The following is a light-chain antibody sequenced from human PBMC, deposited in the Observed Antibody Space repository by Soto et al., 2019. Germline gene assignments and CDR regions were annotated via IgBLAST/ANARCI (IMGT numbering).Light chain of an antibody. Sequence: IVMTQSPATLSVSPGERVTLSCRASETVRTNLAWFQQKPGQTPRLLIFGASTRATGIPTRFTGSGSETEFTLTIGSLQSEDLAVYYCPQYYNWPPYTFGQGTKLEIK. CDR3: PQYYNWPPYT. J-gene: IGKJ2*01. CDR1: ETVRTN. V-gene: IGKV3-15*01. CDR2: GAS.